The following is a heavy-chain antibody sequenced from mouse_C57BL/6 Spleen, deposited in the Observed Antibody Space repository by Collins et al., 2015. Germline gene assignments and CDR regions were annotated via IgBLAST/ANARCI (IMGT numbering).Heavy chain of an antibody. J-gene: IGHJ3*01. Sequence: EVQLVETGGGLVQPKGSLKLSCAASGFTFNTNAMNWVRQAPGKGLEWVARIRSKSNNYATYYADSVKDRFTISRDDSQSMLYLQMNNLKTEDTAMYYCVRDGPAWFAYWGQGTLVTVSA. CDR2: IRSKSNNYAT. V-gene: IGHV10S3*01. CDR1: GFTFNTNA. CDR3: VRDGPAWFAY.